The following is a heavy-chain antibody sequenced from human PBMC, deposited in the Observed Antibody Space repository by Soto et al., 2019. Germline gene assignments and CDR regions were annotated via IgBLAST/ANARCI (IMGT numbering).Heavy chain of an antibody. CDR2: IDPSDSYT. D-gene: IGHD6-19*01. J-gene: IGHJ6*02. CDR3: ARLSSGWYPRYYYYGMDV. CDR1: GYSFTSYW. Sequence: GESLKISCKGSGYSFTSYWISWARQMPGKGLEWMGRIDPSDSYTNYSPSFQGHVTISADKSISTAYLQWSSLKASDTAMYYCARLSSGWYPRYYYYGMDVWGQGTTVTVSS. V-gene: IGHV5-10-1*01.